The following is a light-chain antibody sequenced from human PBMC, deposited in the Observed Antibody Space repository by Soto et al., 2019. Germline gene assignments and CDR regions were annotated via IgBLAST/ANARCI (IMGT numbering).Light chain of an antibody. CDR2: DAS. CDR3: QKYSSYSWT. Sequence: DIQMTQSPCTLSASVGDRVTVTCRASQSINNWLAWYQQKPGKAPKLLIYDASSLESGVPSRFRGSGSGTEFTLAISSLQPDDFETYYCQKYSSYSWTFGQGTKVEIK. V-gene: IGKV1-5*01. CDR1: QSINNW. J-gene: IGKJ1*01.